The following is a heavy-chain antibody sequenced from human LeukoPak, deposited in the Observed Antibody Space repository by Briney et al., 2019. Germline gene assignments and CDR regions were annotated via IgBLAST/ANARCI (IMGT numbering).Heavy chain of an antibody. Sequence: AASVKVSCKASGYSFTSNYIHWVRQAPGQGLEWMGMIYPRDGSTSYAQKFQGRVTVTGDTSISTAYMELSRLRSDDTAVYYCARERHSGTPNWFDPWGQGTLVTVSS. CDR2: IYPRDGST. V-gene: IGHV1-46*01. CDR1: GYSFTSNY. J-gene: IGHJ5*02. D-gene: IGHD1-14*01. CDR3: ARERHSGTPNWFDP.